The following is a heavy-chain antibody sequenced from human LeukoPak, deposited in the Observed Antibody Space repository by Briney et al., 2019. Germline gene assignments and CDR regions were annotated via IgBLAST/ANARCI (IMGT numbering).Heavy chain of an antibody. Sequence: SETLSLTCAVYGGSFSGYYWSWIRQPPGKGLEWIGEINHSGSTNYNPSLKSRVTISVDTSKDQFSLKLSSVTAADTAVYYCARSYSYGYHDYWGQGTLVTVSS. V-gene: IGHV4-34*01. CDR3: ARSYSYGYHDY. CDR1: GGSFSGYY. J-gene: IGHJ4*02. CDR2: INHSGST. D-gene: IGHD5-18*01.